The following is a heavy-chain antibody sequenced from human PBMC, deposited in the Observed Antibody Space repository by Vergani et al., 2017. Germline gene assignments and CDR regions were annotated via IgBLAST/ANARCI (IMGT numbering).Heavy chain of an antibody. D-gene: IGHD6-13*01. V-gene: IGHV4-39*07. Sequence: QVQLQESGPGLVKPSQTLSLTCTVSGGSISSGSYYWSWIRQPPGKGLEWIGEINHSGSTNYNPSLKSRVTISVDTSKNQFSLKLSSVTAADTAVYYCARGSRWWQYWGQGTLVTVSS. CDR2: INHSGST. J-gene: IGHJ4*02. CDR3: ARGSRWWQY. CDR1: GGSISSGSYY.